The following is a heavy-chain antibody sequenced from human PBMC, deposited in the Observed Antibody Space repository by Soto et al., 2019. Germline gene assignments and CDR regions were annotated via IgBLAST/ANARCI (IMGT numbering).Heavy chain of an antibody. CDR2: INYSGTT. Sequence: SETLSLTCAVYGGSFGAYSWTWIRQTPGKGLEWIGEINYSGTTYYNPSLEGRATISVDTSKNQFSLILTSVTAADTAVYYCARHVLWLGEFDYWGQGTLVTVSS. CDR3: ARHVLWLGEFDY. V-gene: IGHV4-34*01. J-gene: IGHJ4*02. D-gene: IGHD3-10*01. CDR1: GGSFGAYS.